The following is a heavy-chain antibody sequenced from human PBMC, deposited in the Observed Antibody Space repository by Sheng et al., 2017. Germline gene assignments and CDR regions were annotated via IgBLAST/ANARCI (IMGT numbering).Heavy chain of an antibody. Sequence: QVQLVESGGGVVQPGRSLRLSCAASGFTFSSYAMHWVRQAPGKGLEWVAVISYDGSNKYYADSVKGRFTISRDNSKNTLYLQMNSLRAEDTAVYYCARSSSWGQYYFDYWGQGTLVTVSS. CDR3: ARSSSWGQYYFDY. V-gene: IGHV3-30*01. CDR1: GFTFSSYA. CDR2: ISYDGSNK. J-gene: IGHJ4*02. D-gene: IGHD6-13*01.